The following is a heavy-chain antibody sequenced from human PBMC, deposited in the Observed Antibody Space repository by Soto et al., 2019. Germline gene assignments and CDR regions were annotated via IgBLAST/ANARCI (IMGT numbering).Heavy chain of an antibody. CDR2: ISYDGSNK. D-gene: IGHD3-10*01. CDR1: GFTFSSYG. Sequence: GGSLRLSCAASGFTFSSYGMHWVRQAPGKGLEWVAVISYDGSNKYYADSVKGRFTISRDNSKNTLYLQMNSLRAEDTAVYYCAKALLWFGPIDVWGQGTTVTVSS. J-gene: IGHJ6*02. V-gene: IGHV3-30*18. CDR3: AKALLWFGPIDV.